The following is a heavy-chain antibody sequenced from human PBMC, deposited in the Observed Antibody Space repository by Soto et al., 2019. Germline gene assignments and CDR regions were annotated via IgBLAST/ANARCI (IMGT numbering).Heavy chain of an antibody. Sequence: VGSLILSCAASGFTFSSYAMHWARQAPGKGLEWVAVISYDGSNKYYADSVKGRFTISRDNSKNTLYLQMNSLRAEDTAVYYCARDAQPYYDILTGYSGFDYWGQGTLVTVS. CDR2: ISYDGSNK. CDR1: GFTFSSYA. D-gene: IGHD3-9*01. CDR3: ARDAQPYYDILTGYSGFDY. J-gene: IGHJ4*02. V-gene: IGHV3-30-3*01.